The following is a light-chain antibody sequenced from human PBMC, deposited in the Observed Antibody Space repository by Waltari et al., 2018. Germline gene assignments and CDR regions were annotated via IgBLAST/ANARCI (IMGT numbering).Light chain of an antibody. J-gene: IGKJ1*01. Sequence: EIVLTPSPATLSLSPGARAPLSCRASQSGSNYLAWYQQKPGQAPRLLIYDTYNRATGIPARFSGSGSGTDFILTISSLEPEDFAVYYCQQRSKWPPGWPFGQGTKVEI. CDR1: QSGSNY. CDR2: DTY. V-gene: IGKV3-11*01. CDR3: QQRSKWPPGWP.